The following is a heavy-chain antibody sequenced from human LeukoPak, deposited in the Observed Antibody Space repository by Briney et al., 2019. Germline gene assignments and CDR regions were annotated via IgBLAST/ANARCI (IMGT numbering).Heavy chain of an antibody. CDR1: GDNFNRHW. CDR2: IYLGDSDT. CDR3: ARHSSYTSGWPLDY. D-gene: IGHD6-19*01. J-gene: IGHJ4*02. V-gene: IGHV5-51*01. Sequence: GESLKISCKGSGDNFNRHWIGWVRQMSGKGLEWMGIIYLGDSDTRYSPSFQGQIIVSADKSISTAYLQWSSLKASDTAIYYCARHSSYTSGWPLDYWGQGTLVTVSS.